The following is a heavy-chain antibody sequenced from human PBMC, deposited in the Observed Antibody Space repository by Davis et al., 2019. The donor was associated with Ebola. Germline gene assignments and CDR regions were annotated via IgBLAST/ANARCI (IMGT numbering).Heavy chain of an antibody. CDR2: INHSGNT. CDR3: ARAYLWFGESPSYYFDY. J-gene: IGHJ4*02. D-gene: IGHD3-10*01. CDR1: GGSISNHVYS. Sequence: LRLSCAVSGGSISNHVYSWSWIRQPPGKGLDWIGYINHSGNTYYNPSLKSRVTISVDTSKNQFSLKLSSVTAADTAVYYCARAYLWFGESPSYYFDYWGQGTLVTVSS. V-gene: IGHV4-30-4*07.